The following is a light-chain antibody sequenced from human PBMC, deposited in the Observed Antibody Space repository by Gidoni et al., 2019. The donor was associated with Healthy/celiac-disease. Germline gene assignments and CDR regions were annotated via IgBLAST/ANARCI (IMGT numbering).Light chain of an antibody. CDR1: QSISSY. V-gene: IGKV1-39*01. J-gene: IGKJ1*01. CDR3: QQSYRTPRT. CDR2: AAS. Sequence: DSQMTQPPSSLSASVGDRVTITCRASQSISSYLNWYQQKPGNAPKLLIYAASSLQSGVPSRFSGGGSGTDFTLTISSLQPEDFATYYCQQSYRTPRTFGQGTKVEIK.